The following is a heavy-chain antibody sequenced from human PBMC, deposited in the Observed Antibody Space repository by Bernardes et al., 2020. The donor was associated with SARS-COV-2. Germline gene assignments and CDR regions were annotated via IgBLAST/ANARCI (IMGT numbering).Heavy chain of an antibody. V-gene: IGHV4-59*01. D-gene: IGHD3-10*01. CDR2: IYYSGST. J-gene: IGHJ2*01. Sequence: WETLSLTCTVSGGSIGSYYWAWIRQPPGKGLEWIGYIYYSGSTNYNPSLKSRVTISVDRSQNQFSLNLSSVTPADTAVYYCARDLSHLVRRGFDLWGR. CDR1: GGSIGSYY. CDR3: ARDLSHLVRRGFDL.